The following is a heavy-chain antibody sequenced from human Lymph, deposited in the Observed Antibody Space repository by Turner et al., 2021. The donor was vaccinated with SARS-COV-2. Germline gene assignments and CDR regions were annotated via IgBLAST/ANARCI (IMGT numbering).Heavy chain of an antibody. CDR2: FDPEDGDT. Sequence: QVQLVQSGAEVRKPGASVKVSCKVSGYTLTELSMHWVRPAPGKGLEWMGGFDPEDGDTTYAQKFQGRVTMTEDTSTDTPYMELSSLRSEDTAVYYCAIGSSKPQWLDLFWYWGQGTLVTVSS. CDR3: AIGSSKPQWLDLFWY. D-gene: IGHD6-19*01. J-gene: IGHJ4*02. V-gene: IGHV1-24*01. CDR1: GYTLTELS.